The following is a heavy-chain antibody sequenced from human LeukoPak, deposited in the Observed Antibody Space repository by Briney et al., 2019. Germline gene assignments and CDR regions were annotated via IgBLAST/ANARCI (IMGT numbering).Heavy chain of an antibody. D-gene: IGHD2-2*01. CDR3: ARDPDILVVVPAAPNWFDR. CDR2: INPNSGGA. V-gene: IGHV1-2*02. J-gene: IGHJ5*02. Sequence: GASVKVSCKASGYTFTSYYRHWVRRAPGQGREWMGWINPNSGGANYGQKFQGRVTMTRDKSISTAYLELSRLRSDDTAVYYCARDPDILVVVPAAPNWFDRGGQRTLVTVS. CDR1: GYTFTSYY.